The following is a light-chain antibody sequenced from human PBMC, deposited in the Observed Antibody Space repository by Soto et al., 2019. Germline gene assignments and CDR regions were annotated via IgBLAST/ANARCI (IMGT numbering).Light chain of an antibody. Sequence: EIVLTQSPGTLSLSPGERATLSCRASQSVSSNYFAWYQQKPGQAPRLLSYGISSRATGIPDRFSGSGSGTDFSLTISRLEPEDFAVYYCEQYGSSPRTFGQGTQVEIK. CDR3: EQYGSSPRT. J-gene: IGKJ1*01. CDR1: QSVSSNY. V-gene: IGKV3-20*01. CDR2: GIS.